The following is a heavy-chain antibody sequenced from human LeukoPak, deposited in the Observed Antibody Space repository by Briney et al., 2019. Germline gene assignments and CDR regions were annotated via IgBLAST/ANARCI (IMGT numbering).Heavy chain of an antibody. CDR1: GFIFNNYA. CDR2: ISWNSGTI. V-gene: IGHV3-9*01. CDR3: AKDNRKHYTSGPNPDSLH. J-gene: IGHJ4*02. Sequence: GGSLRLSCAGSGFIFNNYAMHWVRQPPGKGLEWVSGISWNSGTIDYADSVRGRFTISRDNAKNSLYLQMDSLRVEDTAFYYCAKDNRKHYTSGPNPDSLHWGQGALVTVSS. D-gene: IGHD6-19*01.